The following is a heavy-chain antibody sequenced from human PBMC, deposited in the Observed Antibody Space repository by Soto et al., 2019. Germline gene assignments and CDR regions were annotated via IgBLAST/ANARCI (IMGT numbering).Heavy chain of an antibody. V-gene: IGHV3-30*18. CDR3: AKDRSSSWSLDY. CDR2: ISYDGSRK. J-gene: IGHJ4*02. D-gene: IGHD6-13*01. Sequence: QVQLVESGGGVVQPGRSLRLSCAASGFTFSNSGMHWVRQAPGKGLEWVALISYDGSRKYYADPAKGRFTISRDNSKNTLYLQMYSLRAEDTAVYYCAKDRSSSWSLDYWGQGTLVTVSS. CDR1: GFTFSNSG.